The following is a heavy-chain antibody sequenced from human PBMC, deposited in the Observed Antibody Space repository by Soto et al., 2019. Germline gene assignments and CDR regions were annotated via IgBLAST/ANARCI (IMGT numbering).Heavy chain of an antibody. CDR2: ISAYNGNT. J-gene: IGHJ1*01. CDR3: AREGQSLSSSWREYFHH. D-gene: IGHD6-19*01. V-gene: IGHV1-18*01. CDR1: GYTFTSYG. Sequence: ASVKVSCKASGYTFTSYGISWVRQAPGQGLEWMGWISAYNGNTNYAQKLQGRVTMTTDTSASTAYMEVRSLTSDDTAVYYCAREGQSLSSSWREYFHHWGQGTLVTVSS.